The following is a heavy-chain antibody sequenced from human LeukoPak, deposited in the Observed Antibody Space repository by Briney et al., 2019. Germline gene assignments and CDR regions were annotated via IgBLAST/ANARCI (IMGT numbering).Heavy chain of an antibody. Sequence: PSETLSLTRTVSVGSISSSSYYWGWIRQPPGKGLEWIGSIYYSGSTYYNPSLKSRVTISVDTSKNQFSLKLSSVTAADTAVYYCARLMVRGYFDYWGQGTLVTVSS. CDR1: VGSISSSSYY. CDR2: IYYSGST. J-gene: IGHJ4*02. CDR3: ARLMVRGYFDY. D-gene: IGHD3-10*01. V-gene: IGHV4-39*01.